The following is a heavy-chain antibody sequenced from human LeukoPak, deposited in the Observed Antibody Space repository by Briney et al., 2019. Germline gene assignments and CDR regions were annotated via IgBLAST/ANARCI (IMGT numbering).Heavy chain of an antibody. Sequence: PGGSLRLSCAASGFSFSDYYMSWIRQAPGMGLAWISYIGTRSNPIYYADSVKGRFTISRYVAKNSLYLQMNSLRDEDTAVYFCAREARGSGRDFDYWGQGILVTVSS. CDR1: GFSFSDYY. CDR2: IGTRSNPI. J-gene: IGHJ4*02. V-gene: IGHV3-11*01. D-gene: IGHD1-26*01. CDR3: AREARGSGRDFDY.